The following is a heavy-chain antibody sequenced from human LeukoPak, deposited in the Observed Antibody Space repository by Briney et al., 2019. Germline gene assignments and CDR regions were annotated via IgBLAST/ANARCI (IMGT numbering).Heavy chain of an antibody. CDR1: ADSFSSHY. Sequence: PSETLSLTCAVSADSFSSHYWTWIRQPPGKGLEWIGYISYIGSTNYNPSLKSRVTISIDTSKNQFSLKLSSVTAADTAVYYCARTRAHSSSWYFPWGQGTPVTVSS. CDR2: ISYIGST. CDR3: ARTRAHSSSWYFP. J-gene: IGHJ5*02. V-gene: IGHV4-59*08. D-gene: IGHD6-13*01.